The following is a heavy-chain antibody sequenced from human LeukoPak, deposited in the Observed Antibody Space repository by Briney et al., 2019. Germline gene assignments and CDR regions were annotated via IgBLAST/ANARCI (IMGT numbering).Heavy chain of an antibody. D-gene: IGHD2-8*01. CDR2: ISYDGSNT. CDR1: GITLSTYW. V-gene: IGHV3-74*01. CDR3: GILTLTPG. J-gene: IGHJ4*02. Sequence: PGGSLRLSCAASGITLSTYWIHWVRQAPGEGLVWVSRISYDGSNTNYADSVKGRFTVSRDNAKNTVYLQMKSLRAEDTAVYYCGILTLTPGWGQGTLVTVSS.